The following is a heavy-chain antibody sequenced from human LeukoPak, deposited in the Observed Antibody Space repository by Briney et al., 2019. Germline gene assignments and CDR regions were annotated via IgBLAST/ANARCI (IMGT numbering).Heavy chain of an antibody. CDR3: ARDRGLYDTFTAFDY. J-gene: IGHJ4*02. CDR1: GFTFRSYT. V-gene: IGHV3-30*04. Sequence: GGSLRLSCAASGFTFRSYTMLWVRQAPGKGLEWVAEVSYDGTNKYFADSVKGRFTISRDNSKNTLFLQVNSLRTEDTAVYYCARDRGLYDTFTAFDYWGQGTRVTVSS. CDR2: VSYDGTNK. D-gene: IGHD3-9*01.